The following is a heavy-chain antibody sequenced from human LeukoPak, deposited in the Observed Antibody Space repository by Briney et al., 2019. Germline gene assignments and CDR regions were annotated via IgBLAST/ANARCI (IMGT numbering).Heavy chain of an antibody. D-gene: IGHD2-2*01. CDR3: ARVPVDNWFDP. J-gene: IGHJ5*02. CDR1: GGSISSYY. CDR2: IYYSGST. V-gene: IGHV4-59*01. Sequence: PSETLSLTCTVSGGSISSYYWSWIRQPPGKGLEWIGYIYYSGSTNYNPSPKSRVTISVDTSKNQFSLKLSSVTAADTAVYYCARVPVDNWFDPWGQGTLVTVSS.